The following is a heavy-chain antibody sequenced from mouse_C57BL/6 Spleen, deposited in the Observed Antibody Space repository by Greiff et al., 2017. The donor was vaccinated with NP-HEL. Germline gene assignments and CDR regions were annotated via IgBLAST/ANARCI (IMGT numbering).Heavy chain of an antibody. CDR3: TRGAVYYFVSSYGWYFDV. V-gene: IGHV1-15*01. CDR2: IDPETGGT. D-gene: IGHD1-1*01. Sequence: VQLQQSGAELVRPGASVTLSCKASGYTFTDYEMHWVKQTPVHGLEWIGAIDPETGGTAYNQKFKGKAILTADKSSSTAYMELRSLTSEDSAVYYCTRGAVYYFVSSYGWYFDVWGTGTTVTVSS. J-gene: IGHJ1*03. CDR1: GYTFTDYE.